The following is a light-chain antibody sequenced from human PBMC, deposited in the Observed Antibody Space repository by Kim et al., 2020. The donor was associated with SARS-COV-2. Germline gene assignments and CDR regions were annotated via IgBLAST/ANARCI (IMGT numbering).Light chain of an antibody. V-gene: IGLV3-19*01. Sequence: VPLGQTVRITCDGEGLTSYYTNWYKNKHGQAPILVIYSQNNRPSGIPDRCSGSSSGKQASLTITGTQAGDEADYYCNTRDSNDNVVFGGGTQLTVL. J-gene: IGLJ2*01. CDR1: GLTSYY. CDR2: SQN. CDR3: NTRDSNDNVV.